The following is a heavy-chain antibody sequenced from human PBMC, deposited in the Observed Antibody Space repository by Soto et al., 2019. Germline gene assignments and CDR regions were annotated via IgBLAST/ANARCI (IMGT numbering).Heavy chain of an antibody. CDR2: INPNSGGT. CDR1: GYTFTGYY. D-gene: IGHD3-9*01. J-gene: IGHJ4*01. V-gene: IGHV1-2*04. CDR3: ARGRGDYDILSGYRYYFAY. Sequence: ASVKVSCKASGYTFTGYYMHWVRQAPGQGLEWMGWINPNSGGTNYAQKFQGWVTMTRDTSISTAYMELSRLRSDDTAVYYCARGRGDYDILSGYRYYFAYWGHGTLVTVSS.